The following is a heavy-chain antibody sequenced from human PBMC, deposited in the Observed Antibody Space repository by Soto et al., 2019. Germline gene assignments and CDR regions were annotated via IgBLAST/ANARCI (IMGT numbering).Heavy chain of an antibody. V-gene: IGHV3-33*01. CDR2: IWYDGSNK. CDR3: ARDFFVSSVVAATSAYYFDY. CDR1: GFTFSSYG. D-gene: IGHD2-15*01. Sequence: QVQLVESGGGVVQPGRSLRLSCAASGFTFSSYGMHWVRQAPGKGLEWVAVIWYDGSNKYYADSVKGRFTISRDNSKNTLYLQMNSLRAEDTAVYYCARDFFVSSVVAATSAYYFDYWGQGTLVTVSS. J-gene: IGHJ4*02.